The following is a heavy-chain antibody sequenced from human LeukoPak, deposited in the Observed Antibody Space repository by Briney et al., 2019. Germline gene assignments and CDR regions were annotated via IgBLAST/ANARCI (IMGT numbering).Heavy chain of an antibody. V-gene: IGHV3-23*01. J-gene: IGHJ4*02. CDR3: AILDFVVVPAALHN. CDR2: ISGSGGST. Sequence: RPGGSLRLSCAASGFTLSSYAMSGVREAPGKGLEGVSDISGSGGSTYYADSVKGRFTISRDNSKNTLYLQMNSLRAEDTAVYYCAILDFVVVPAALHNWGQGTLVTVSS. CDR1: GFTLSSYA. D-gene: IGHD2-2*01.